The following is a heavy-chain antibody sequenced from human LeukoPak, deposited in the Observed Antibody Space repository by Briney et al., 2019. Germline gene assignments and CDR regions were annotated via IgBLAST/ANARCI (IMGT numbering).Heavy chain of an antibody. CDR1: GGSFSGYY. J-gene: IGHJ4*02. CDR3: ARHTMVRGAPIGY. CDR2: INHSGST. D-gene: IGHD3-10*01. Sequence: SETLSLTCAVYGGSFSGYYWSWIRQPPGKGLEWIGEINHSGSTNYNPSLKSRVTISVDTSKNQFSLKLSSVTAADMAVYYCARHTMVRGAPIGYWGQGTLVTVSS. V-gene: IGHV4-34*01.